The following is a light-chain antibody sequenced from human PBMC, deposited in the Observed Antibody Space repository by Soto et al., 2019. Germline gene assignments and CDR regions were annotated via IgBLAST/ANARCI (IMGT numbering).Light chain of an antibody. Sequence: EIVLTQSPATLSLSPGERATLSCRASENVYNYLAWYQQIPGQPPRLLIYDASNRAAGVPARFSGSGSGTDFTLTISSLQSEDFATYYCQQYNSWPRTFGQGTKVDIK. J-gene: IGKJ1*01. CDR3: QQYNSWPRT. V-gene: IGKV3-11*01. CDR2: DAS. CDR1: ENVYNY.